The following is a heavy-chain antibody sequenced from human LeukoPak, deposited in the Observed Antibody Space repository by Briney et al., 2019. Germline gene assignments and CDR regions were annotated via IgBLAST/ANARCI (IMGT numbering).Heavy chain of an antibody. CDR3: ARMITFWSGYSRGYFDY. D-gene: IGHD3-3*01. V-gene: IGHV1-18*01. J-gene: IGHJ4*02. CDR2: ISAYNGNT. Sequence: ASVKVSCKASGYTFTTYGITWVRQAPGQGLEWMGWISAYNGNTNYAQNLQGRVTMTTDTSTSTAYMELRSLRSDDTAVYYCARMITFWSGYSRGYFDYWGQGTLVTVSS. CDR1: GYTFTTYG.